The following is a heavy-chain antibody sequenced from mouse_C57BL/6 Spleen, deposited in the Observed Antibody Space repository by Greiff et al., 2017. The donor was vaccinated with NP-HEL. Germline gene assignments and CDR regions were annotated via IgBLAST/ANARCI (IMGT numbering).Heavy chain of an antibody. CDR1: GYSITSGYY. CDR2: ISYDGSN. V-gene: IGHV3-6*01. CDR3: ARDRSNYDYAMDY. D-gene: IGHD2-5*01. Sequence: EVQLVESGPGLVKPSQSLSLTCSVTGYSITSGYYWNWIRQFPGNKLEWMGYISYDGSNNYNPSLKNRISITRDTSKNQFFLKLNSVTTEDTATDYCARDRSNYDYAMDYWGQGTSVTVSS. J-gene: IGHJ4*01.